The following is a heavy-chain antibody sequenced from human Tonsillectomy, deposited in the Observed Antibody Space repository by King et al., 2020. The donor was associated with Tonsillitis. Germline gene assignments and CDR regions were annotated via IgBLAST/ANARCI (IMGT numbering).Heavy chain of an antibody. CDR1: GFTFSSYW. V-gene: IGHV3-7*04. D-gene: IGHD3-22*01. CDR3: VRDDGDRYERSNYYDAFDI. CDR2: INRDGREK. J-gene: IGHJ3*02. Sequence: VQLVESGGGLVQPGGSLRLSCAASGFTFSSYWMIWVRQAPGKGLEWVANINRDGREKNYVDSVRGRFTISRDNAKNSMYMQMNSLRVEDTAVYYCVRDDGDRYERSNYYDAFDIWGQGTVVTVS.